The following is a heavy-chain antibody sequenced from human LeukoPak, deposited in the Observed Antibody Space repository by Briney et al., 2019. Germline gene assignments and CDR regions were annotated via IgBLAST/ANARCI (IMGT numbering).Heavy chain of an antibody. Sequence: GGSLRLSCAASGFTINSNYMSWVRQAPGKGLECVSVIYSGGDTYYADSVKGRFTISRDNSKNTLYLQMNSLRAEDTAVYYCAKDRTNGDRNDYWGQGTLVTVSS. CDR1: GFTINSNY. CDR3: AKDRTNGDRNDY. CDR2: IYSGGDT. D-gene: IGHD2-21*02. J-gene: IGHJ4*02. V-gene: IGHV3-66*01.